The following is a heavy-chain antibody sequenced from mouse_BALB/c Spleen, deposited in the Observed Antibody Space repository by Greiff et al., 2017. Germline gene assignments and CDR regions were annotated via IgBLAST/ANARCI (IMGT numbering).Heavy chain of an antibody. J-gene: IGHJ1*01. CDR2: INPSNGGT. D-gene: IGHD1-1*01. CDR3: TRGSVVVSYWYFDV. Sequence: QAQLQQPGAELVKPGASVKLSCKASGYTFTSYYMYWVKQRPGQGLEWIGGINPSNGGTNFNEKFKSKATLTVDKSSSTAYMQLSSLTSEDSAVYYCTRGSVVVSYWYFDVWGAGTTVTVSS. V-gene: IGHV1S81*02. CDR1: GYTFTSYY.